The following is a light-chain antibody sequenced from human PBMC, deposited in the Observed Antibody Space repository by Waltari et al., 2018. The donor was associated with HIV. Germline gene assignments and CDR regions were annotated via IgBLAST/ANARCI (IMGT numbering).Light chain of an antibody. Sequence: DIVLTQSPDSLAVSLGERATVNFRSTHSILYNSNNNSYLGWYQQKPGQPPKLLIYWASTRASWTPDRFTGSGSGTDFALTISSLQAEDAAVYYCQQYFSTPPTFGQGTKVEIK. CDR3: QQYFSTPPT. J-gene: IGKJ1*01. V-gene: IGKV4-1*01. CDR2: WAS. CDR1: HSILYNSNNNSY.